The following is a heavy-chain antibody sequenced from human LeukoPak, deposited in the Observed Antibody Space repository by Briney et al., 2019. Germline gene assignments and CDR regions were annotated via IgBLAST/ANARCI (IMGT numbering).Heavy chain of an antibody. D-gene: IGHD6-19*01. CDR2: ISAYNGNT. CDR3: AREGIAVATKKFDY. CDR1: GYTFTSYG. V-gene: IGHV1-18*01. J-gene: IGHJ4*02. Sequence: WASVKVSCKASGYTFTSYGISWVRQAPGQGLEWMGWISAYNGNTNYAQKLQGRVTMTTDTSTSTAYMGLRSLRSDDTAVYYCAREGIAVATKKFDYWGQGTLVTVSS.